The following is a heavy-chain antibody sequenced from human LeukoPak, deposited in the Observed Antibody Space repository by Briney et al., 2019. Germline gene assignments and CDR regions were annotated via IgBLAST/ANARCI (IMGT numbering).Heavy chain of an antibody. D-gene: IGHD5-12*01. CDR3: AREGRYSGYDSAYHYYGMDV. Sequence: ASVKVSCKASGYTFIGYYMHWVRQAPGQGLEWMGWINPNSGGTNYAQKFQDRVTMTRDTSISTAYMELSRLRSDDTAVYYCAREGRYSGYDSAYHYYGMDVWGQGTTVTVSS. V-gene: IGHV1-2*02. CDR2: INPNSGGT. CDR1: GYTFIGYY. J-gene: IGHJ6*02.